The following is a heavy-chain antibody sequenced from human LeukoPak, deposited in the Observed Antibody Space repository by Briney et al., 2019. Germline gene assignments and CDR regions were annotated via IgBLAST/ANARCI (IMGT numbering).Heavy chain of an antibody. CDR2: ITPYNGNR. J-gene: IGHJ4*02. Sequence: GASVKVSCKDSGYTFTYRYLHWVRQTPGQAFEWMGWITPYNGNRNYAKKFQDRVTITRDTSLSTAHMELSSLRSEDTAMYYCARSALYSTKSDYYFESWGQGTLVTVSS. CDR3: ARSALYSTKSDYYFES. V-gene: IGHV1-45*02. D-gene: IGHD2-2*01. CDR1: GYTFTYRY.